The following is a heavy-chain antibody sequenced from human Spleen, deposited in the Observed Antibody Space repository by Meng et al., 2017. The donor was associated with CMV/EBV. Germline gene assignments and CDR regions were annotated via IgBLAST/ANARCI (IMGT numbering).Heavy chain of an antibody. J-gene: IGHJ5*02. CDR3: ARTYSSSRYWFDP. CDR1: GASVSSAGYY. D-gene: IGHD2-2*01. CDR2: IYYSGST. V-gene: IGHV4-61*08. Sequence: VSGASVSSAGYYWSWIRQPPGKGLEWIGYIYYSGSTHYNPALKSRVTISVDTSKNQFSLKLYSVTAADTAVYYCARTYSSSRYWFDPWGQGTLVTVSS.